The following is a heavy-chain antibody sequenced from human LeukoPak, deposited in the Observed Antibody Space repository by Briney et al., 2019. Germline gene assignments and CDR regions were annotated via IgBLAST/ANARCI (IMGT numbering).Heavy chain of an antibody. J-gene: IGHJ4*02. CDR3: AKDSQRILYFFDS. D-gene: IGHD2-15*01. CDR1: GFTFGRHG. CDR2: IQYDGSNE. V-gene: IGHV3-30*02. Sequence: GGSLRLSCAASGFTFGRHGMHWVRQAPGKGLEWVAFIQYDGSNENYADSVKGRFTISRDNSKNTVFLQMNSLRGEDTAMYYCAKDSQRILYFFDSWGQGTLIIVSS.